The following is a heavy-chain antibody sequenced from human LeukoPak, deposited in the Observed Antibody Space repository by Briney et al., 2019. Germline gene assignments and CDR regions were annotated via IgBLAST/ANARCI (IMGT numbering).Heavy chain of an antibody. V-gene: IGHV3-30*19. Sequence: PGGSLRLSCSASGFTFSSYGMHWVRQAPGKGLEWVAVISFDGSNKLYAGSVQGRFTISRDNSKNTLYLQMNSLRAEDTAVYYCTRDLTGHYSIDYWGQGTLVTVSS. CDR2: ISFDGSNK. CDR1: GFTFSSYG. CDR3: TRDLTGHYSIDY. J-gene: IGHJ4*02. D-gene: IGHD3-22*01.